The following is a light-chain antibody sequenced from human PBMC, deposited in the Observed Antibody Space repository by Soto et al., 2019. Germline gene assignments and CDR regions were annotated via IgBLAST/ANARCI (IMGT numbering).Light chain of an antibody. J-gene: IGKJ5*01. Sequence: PGERPTLSCRASQTISSSSLAWYQQKPGQAPRLLIYGASSRAIGIPDKFSGSGSGTDFSLTISRLEPEDFAVYYCQQYGSSVTFGQGTRLEIK. CDR3: QQYGSSVT. CDR2: GAS. V-gene: IGKV3-20*01. CDR1: QTISSSS.